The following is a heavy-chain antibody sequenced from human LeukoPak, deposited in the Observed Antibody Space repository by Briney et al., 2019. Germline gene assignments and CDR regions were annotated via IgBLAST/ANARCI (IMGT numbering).Heavy chain of an antibody. D-gene: IGHD2-2*01. Sequence: SETLSLTCTVSGASISSISYYWGWIRQPPGKGLEWIGSINYSGSTYYNPSLKSRVTIPVDTSKNQFSLKLSSVTAADTAVYYCARVDIVVVPSANFDCWGQGTLVTVSS. V-gene: IGHV4-39*01. CDR3: ARVDIVVVPSANFDC. CDR2: INYSGST. CDR1: GASISSISYY. J-gene: IGHJ4*02.